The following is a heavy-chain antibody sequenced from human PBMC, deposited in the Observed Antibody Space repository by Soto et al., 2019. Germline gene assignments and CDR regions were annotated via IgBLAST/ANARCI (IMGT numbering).Heavy chain of an antibody. V-gene: IGHV3-48*03. CDR2: ISSSGSTI. J-gene: IGHJ5*02. CDR3: SREFVVRGRPLGKDL. D-gene: IGHD1-26*01. Sequence: GGSLILSCAASGFTFSSYEMNWVRQAPGKGLEWVSYISSSGSTIYYADSVKGRFAISRDDAKDTVSLQMNTLRADDTAVYFCSREFVVRGRPLGKDLWGHGTQVTVSS. CDR1: GFTFSSYE.